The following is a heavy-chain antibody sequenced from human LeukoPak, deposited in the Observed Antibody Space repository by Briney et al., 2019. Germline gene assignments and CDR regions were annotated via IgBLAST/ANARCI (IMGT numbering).Heavy chain of an antibody. CDR3: ARAHIKITTLDY. CDR1: GYTFTSYY. D-gene: IGHD3-16*01. Sequence: ASVKVSCKASGYTFTSYYMHWVRQAPGQGLEWMGIINRSGGSTSYAQKFQGRVTMTRDTSTSTVYMELSSLRSDDTAVYYCARAHIKITTLDYWGQGTLVTVSS. V-gene: IGHV1-46*01. CDR2: INRSGGST. J-gene: IGHJ4*02.